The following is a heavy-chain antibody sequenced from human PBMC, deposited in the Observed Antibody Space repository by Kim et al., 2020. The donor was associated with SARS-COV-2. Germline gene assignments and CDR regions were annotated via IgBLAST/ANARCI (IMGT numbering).Heavy chain of an antibody. CDR3: AKDISYDSSGYYPAGGY. Sequence: GGSLRLSCAASGFTFDDYAMHWVRQAPGKGLEWVSGISWNSGSIGYADSVKGRFTISRDNAKNSLYLQMNSLRAEDTALYYCAKDISYDSSGYYPAGGYWGQGTLVTVSS. CDR2: ISWNSGSI. D-gene: IGHD3-22*01. J-gene: IGHJ4*02. V-gene: IGHV3-9*01. CDR1: GFTFDDYA.